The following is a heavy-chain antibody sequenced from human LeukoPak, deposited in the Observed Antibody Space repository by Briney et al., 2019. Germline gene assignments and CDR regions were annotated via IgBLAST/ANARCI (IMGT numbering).Heavy chain of an antibody. Sequence: GGSLRLSCAVSGFTFSDYYMNWIRQAPGKGLEWISYISSSGGNINYADSVQGRFTISRDNAKKSLYLQMNSLRAEDTAVYYCARVGGGARPPDYWGQGTLVTVSS. D-gene: IGHD1-26*01. V-gene: IGHV3-11*04. J-gene: IGHJ4*02. CDR1: GFTFSDYY. CDR2: ISSSGGNI. CDR3: ARVGGGARPPDY.